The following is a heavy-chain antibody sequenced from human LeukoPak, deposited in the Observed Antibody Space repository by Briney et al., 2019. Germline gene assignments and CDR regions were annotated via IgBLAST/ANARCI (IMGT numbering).Heavy chain of an antibody. J-gene: IGHJ3*02. V-gene: IGHV5-10-1*01. CDR1: GSIFTSSW. CDR3: ARHRGGDYGLDAFDI. Sequence: GASLQISCKCSGSIFTSSWISGVRQLPGKGVEWMGRIDPSDSYTNYSPSCQGHVTISDDKSISTAYLQWSSLKASDTAMYYCARHRGGDYGLDAFDIWGQGTMVTVSS. D-gene: IGHD4-17*01. CDR2: IDPSDSYT.